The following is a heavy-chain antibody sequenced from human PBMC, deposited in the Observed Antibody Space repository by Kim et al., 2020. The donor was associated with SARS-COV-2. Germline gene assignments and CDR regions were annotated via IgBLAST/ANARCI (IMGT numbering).Heavy chain of an antibody. Sequence: ASVKVSCKASGYTLTELSMHWVRQAPGKGLEWMGGFDPEDGETIYAQKFQGRVTMTEDTSTDTAYMELSSLRSEDTAVYYCATNYALYDSSGYYLGYWGQGTLVTVSS. J-gene: IGHJ4*02. CDR1: GYTLTELS. V-gene: IGHV1-24*01. CDR2: FDPEDGET. D-gene: IGHD3-22*01. CDR3: ATNYALYDSSGYYLGY.